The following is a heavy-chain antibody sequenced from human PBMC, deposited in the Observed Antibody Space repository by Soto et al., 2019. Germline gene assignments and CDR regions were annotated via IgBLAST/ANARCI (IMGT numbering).Heavy chain of an antibody. V-gene: IGHV3-21*01. CDR3: AREGSLYNDYISNCADY. CDR2: ISTTSSYV. D-gene: IGHD4-4*01. J-gene: IGHJ4*02. Sequence: EVQLVESGGGLVKPGGSLRLSCEASGFTCSSYSMIWVRQAPGKALEWVSSISTTSSYVYYSDSVKGRFTISRDNAKNSLYLLMNSLRAEDTAVYYCAREGSLYNDYISNCADYWGQGTLVTVSS. CDR1: GFTCSSYS.